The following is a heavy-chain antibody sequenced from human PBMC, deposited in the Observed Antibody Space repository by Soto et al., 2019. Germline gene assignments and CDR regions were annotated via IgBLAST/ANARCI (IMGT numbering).Heavy chain of an antibody. V-gene: IGHV3-53*01. Sequence: GGSLRLSCAASGFTVSSNYMSWVRQAPGKGLEWVSVIYSGGSTYYADSVKGRFTISRDNSKNTLYLQMNSLRAEDTAVYYCARDNIDSSSWYGGGYYYYGMDVWGQGTTVTV. D-gene: IGHD6-13*01. CDR2: IYSGGST. CDR3: ARDNIDSSSWYGGGYYYYGMDV. CDR1: GFTVSSNY. J-gene: IGHJ6*02.